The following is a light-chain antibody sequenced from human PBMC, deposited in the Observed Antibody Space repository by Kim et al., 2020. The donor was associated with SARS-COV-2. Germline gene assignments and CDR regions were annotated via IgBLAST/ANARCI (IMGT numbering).Light chain of an antibody. J-gene: IGLJ1*01. V-gene: IGLV2-11*01. CDR2: DVS. CDR3: CSYAGSYTYV. CDR1: SSDVGGYNY. Sequence: GQSGTLSCTVTSSDVGGYNYVSWYQQHPGKAPKLMIYDVSKRPSGVPDRFSGSKSGNTASLTISGLQAEDEADYYCCSYAGSYTYVFGTGTKVTVL.